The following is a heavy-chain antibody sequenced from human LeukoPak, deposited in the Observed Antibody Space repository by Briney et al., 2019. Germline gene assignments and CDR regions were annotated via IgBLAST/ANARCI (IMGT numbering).Heavy chain of an antibody. CDR1: GYTFTGYY. J-gene: IGHJ3*02. CDR2: INPNGGGT. D-gene: IGHD3-22*01. V-gene: IGHV1-2*02. Sequence: ASVKVSCKASGYTFTGYYMHWVRQAPGQGLEWMGWINPNGGGTNYAQKFQGRVTMTRDTSISTAYMELSRLRSDDTAVYYCARDDSSGYSVDIEDAFDIWGQGTMVTVSS. CDR3: ARDDSSGYSVDIEDAFDI.